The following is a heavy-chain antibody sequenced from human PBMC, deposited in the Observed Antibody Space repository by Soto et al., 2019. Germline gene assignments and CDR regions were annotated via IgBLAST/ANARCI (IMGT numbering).Heavy chain of an antibody. J-gene: IGHJ6*02. D-gene: IGHD3-3*01. CDR1: GGSFSGYC. Sequence: SETLSLTCAVYGGSFSGYCWSWIRQPPGKGLEWIGEINHSGSTNYNPSLKSRVTISVDTSKSQFSLKLSSVTAADTAVYYCARGFGDFWSGYYKYYYYYGMDVWGQGTTVTVSS. V-gene: IGHV4-34*01. CDR3: ARGFGDFWSGYYKYYYYYGMDV. CDR2: INHSGST.